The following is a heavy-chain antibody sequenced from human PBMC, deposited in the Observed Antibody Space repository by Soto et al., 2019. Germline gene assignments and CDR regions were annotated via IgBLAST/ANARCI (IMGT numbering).Heavy chain of an antibody. Sequence: ETLSLTFSVYGGSFIGYCWSWIRQPPGKGLEWIGEINHSGRTNYNPSLKSRVTISVDTSKSQFALKLSSVTAADTAVYYCARGRKYYDFWSGYSHPRYYFNYWGQGTLVTVSS. CDR3: ARGRKYYDFWSGYSHPRYYFNY. V-gene: IGHV4-34*01. D-gene: IGHD3-3*01. CDR2: INHSGRT. CDR1: GGSFIGYC. J-gene: IGHJ4*02.